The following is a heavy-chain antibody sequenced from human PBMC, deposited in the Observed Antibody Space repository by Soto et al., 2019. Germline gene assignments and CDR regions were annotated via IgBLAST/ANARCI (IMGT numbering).Heavy chain of an antibody. CDR3: AKLTYPSDSTGYYYERVSGWIDS. J-gene: IGHJ5*01. Sequence: EVRLLESGGGLIQPGGSLRLSCAASGFMFSSYAMIWVRQAPGKGLEWVSSISASGGTANLADSVEGRCTISRDNSKSTLYLQMNSLRAEDTAVYYCAKLTYPSDSTGYYYERVSGWIDSWGQGTLVTVSS. CDR2: ISASGGTA. V-gene: IGHV3-23*01. CDR1: GFMFSSYA. D-gene: IGHD3-22*01.